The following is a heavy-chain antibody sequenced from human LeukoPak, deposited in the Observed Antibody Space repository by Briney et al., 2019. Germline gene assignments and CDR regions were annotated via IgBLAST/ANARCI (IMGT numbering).Heavy chain of an antibody. J-gene: IGHJ1*01. D-gene: IGHD1-7*01. CDR1: GYIFDIYA. CDR3: ARDYTLTLGTTTYFQH. V-gene: IGHV7-4-1*02. Sequence: ASVKVSCKASGYIFDIYAMIWVRQAPGQGLELMGWINTNTGNPTYAQGFTGRFVFSLDTSVSTAYLQISSLKAEDTAVYYCARDYTLTLGTTTYFQHWGQGTLDTVSS. CDR2: INTNTGNP.